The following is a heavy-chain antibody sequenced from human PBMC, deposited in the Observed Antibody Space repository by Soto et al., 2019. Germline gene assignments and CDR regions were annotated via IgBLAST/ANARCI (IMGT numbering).Heavy chain of an antibody. D-gene: IGHD2-15*01. CDR2: ISGSGSST. CDR3: AKDSPLLRYPVAETARGWFDP. CDR1: GLTFSSYA. V-gene: IGHV3-23*01. J-gene: IGHJ5*02. Sequence: EVQLLESGGGLVQPGGSLRLSCAASGLTFSSYAMSWVRQAPGKGLEWVSGISGSGSSTYYADSVKGRFTISRDNSKNTLYLEMNSLRAEDTAIYYCAKDSPLLRYPVAETARGWFDPWGQGTLVTVSS.